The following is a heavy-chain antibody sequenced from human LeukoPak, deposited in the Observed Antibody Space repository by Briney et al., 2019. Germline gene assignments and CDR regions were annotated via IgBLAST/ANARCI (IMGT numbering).Heavy chain of an antibody. J-gene: IGHJ5*02. CDR1: GFTFSDYY. D-gene: IGHD3-16*01. Sequence: GGSLRLSCAASGFTFSDYYMSWIRQAPGKGLEWVSYISGSGRTIYHADSVKGRFTISRDNAKNSLYLQMNSLRAEDTAVYCARDGTAAWGRFDPWGQGTLVTVSS. CDR3: ARDGTAAWGRFDP. CDR2: ISGSGRTI. V-gene: IGHV3-11*01.